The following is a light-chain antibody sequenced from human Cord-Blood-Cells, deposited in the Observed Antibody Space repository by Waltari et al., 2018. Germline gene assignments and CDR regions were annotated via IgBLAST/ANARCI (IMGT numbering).Light chain of an antibody. CDR3: QQYNSYSWT. J-gene: IGKJ1*01. Sequence: IQMTQFPSTLSPSVGDRVTIICRASQSISSWLAWYQQKPGKAPKLLIYDASSWESGVPSRFSGSGSGTEFTLTISSLQPDDFATYYCQQYNSYSWTFGQGTKVEIK. CDR1: QSISSW. CDR2: DAS. V-gene: IGKV1-5*02.